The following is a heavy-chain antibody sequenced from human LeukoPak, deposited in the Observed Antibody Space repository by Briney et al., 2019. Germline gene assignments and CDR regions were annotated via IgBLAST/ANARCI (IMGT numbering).Heavy chain of an antibody. J-gene: IGHJ4*02. V-gene: IGHV4-4*02. D-gene: IGHD4-23*01. CDR3: ASLDYGGNSFRIDY. Sequence: SETLSLTCAVSGGSISSSNWWSWVRQPPGKGLEWIGEIYRSGSTNYNPSLKSRVTISVDKSKNQFSLKLSSVTAADTAVYYCASLDYGGNSFRIDYWGQGTLVTVSS. CDR2: IYRSGST. CDR1: GGSISSSNW.